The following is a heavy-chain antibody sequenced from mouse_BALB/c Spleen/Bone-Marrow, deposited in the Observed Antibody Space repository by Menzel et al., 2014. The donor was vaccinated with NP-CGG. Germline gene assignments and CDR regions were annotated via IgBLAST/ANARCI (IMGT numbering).Heavy chain of an antibody. CDR1: GFSLTNYG. CDR2: IWSDGNT. D-gene: IGHD2-10*02. CDR3: ARNPYGNYAMDY. V-gene: IGHV2-6*02. Sequence: VKLVESGPGLVRSSQSLSITCTVSGFSLTNYGVHWVRQPPGKGLEWLVVIWSDGNTTYNSALKSRLSISKDNSKSQVFLKVNSLQTDDTAMYYCARNPYGNYAMDYWGQGTSVTVSS. J-gene: IGHJ4*01.